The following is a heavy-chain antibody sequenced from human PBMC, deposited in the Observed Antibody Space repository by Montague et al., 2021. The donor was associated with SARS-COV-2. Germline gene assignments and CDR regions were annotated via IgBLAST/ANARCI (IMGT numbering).Heavy chain of an antibody. V-gene: IGHV3-23*01. J-gene: IGHJ4*02. CDR3: ASAYILNKWYEAY. D-gene: IGHD2-15*01. Sequence: SLRLSCTASGFTFSQYPMHWVRQAPGKGLEWVSSIGARGDSTYHADSVKGRFTVSRDNSKNTLYLQMNSLRREDTAVYYCASAYILNKWYEAYWGQGTLVTVSS. CDR2: IGARGDST. CDR1: GFTFSQYP.